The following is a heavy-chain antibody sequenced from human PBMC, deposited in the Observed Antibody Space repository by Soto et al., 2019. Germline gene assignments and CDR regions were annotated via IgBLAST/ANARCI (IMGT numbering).Heavy chain of an antibody. CDR2: ITSDGTDR. CDR3: ARDAGSGTPFDY. Sequence: EVQLVQSGGGLVQPGGSLRLSCAASGFTFSNNWIHWVRQAPGKGLVHVSRITSDGTDRAYADSVKGRFTISRDNAKNMVYLQMNSLRAEDTAVYYCARDAGSGTPFDYWGQGTLVTVSS. D-gene: IGHD2-15*01. V-gene: IGHV3-74*01. J-gene: IGHJ4*02. CDR1: GFTFSNNW.